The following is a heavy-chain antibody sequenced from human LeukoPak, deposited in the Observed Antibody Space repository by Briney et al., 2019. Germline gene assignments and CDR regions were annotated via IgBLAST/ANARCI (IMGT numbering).Heavy chain of an antibody. J-gene: IGHJ4*02. V-gene: IGHV1-18*04. Sequence: ASVKVSCKASGYTFTSYYIHWVRQAPGQGLEWMGWISAYNGNTNYAQKLQGRVTMTTDTSTSTAYMELRSLRSDDTAVYYCARGIVGGTVTTFLYWGQGTLVTVSS. D-gene: IGHD4-17*01. CDR2: ISAYNGNT. CDR3: ARGIVGGTVTTFLY. CDR1: GYTFTSYY.